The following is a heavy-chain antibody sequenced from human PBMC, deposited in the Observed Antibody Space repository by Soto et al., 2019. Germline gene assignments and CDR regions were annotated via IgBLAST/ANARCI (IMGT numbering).Heavy chain of an antibody. D-gene: IGHD6-13*01. CDR1: GGSISSSSFH. CDR3: ARRERAAGTEWWFAP. CDR2: IYYSAST. Sequence: QLQLQESGPGLVKPSETLSLTCTVSGGSISSSSFHWGWIRQPPGKGLEWIGSIYYSASTYYSPFVNRRVNRTGDTANILFCLGPRSVTAEDMEVYYCARRERAAGTEWWFAPWGQGALVTESS. J-gene: IGHJ5*02. V-gene: IGHV4-39*01.